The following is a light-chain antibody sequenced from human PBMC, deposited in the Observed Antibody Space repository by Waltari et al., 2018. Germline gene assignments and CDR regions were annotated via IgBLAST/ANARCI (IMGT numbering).Light chain of an antibody. CDR2: AAS. J-gene: IGKJ2*03. Sequence: DIHMTQSPPSLSASIGDRVIITCRASENIGSYLNWYHQKSGEVPRLLIYAASTLQSGVPPRFSGSRSGTDFTFTISSLQPEDCAVYYCQHSFETPYSFGQGTKVEIK. CDR3: QHSFETPYS. CDR1: ENIGSY. V-gene: IGKV1-39*01.